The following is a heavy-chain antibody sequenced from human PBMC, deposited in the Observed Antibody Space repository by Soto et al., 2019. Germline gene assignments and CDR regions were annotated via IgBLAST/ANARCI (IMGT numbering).Heavy chain of an antibody. J-gene: IGHJ3*02. CDR2: INAGSGTT. CDR3: AKVLLCVGELSTNDVFDI. V-gene: IGHV1-3*01. D-gene: IGHD3-10*01. Sequence: GASVKVSCKASGYTFTTYPVHWVRQAPGQNFEWMGLINAGSGTTKYSQNFQGRVTISRDTSANTAYMELSSLRSDDTAVYYCAKVLLCVGELSTNDVFDIWRQGTMVNVSS. CDR1: GYTFTTYP.